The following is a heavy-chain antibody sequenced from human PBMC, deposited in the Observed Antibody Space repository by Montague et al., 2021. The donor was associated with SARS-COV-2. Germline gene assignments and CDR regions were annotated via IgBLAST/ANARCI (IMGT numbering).Heavy chain of an antibody. Sequence: SETLSLTCAVYGGSFSGYYWSWIRQPPGKGLEWIGEINHSGSINYNPSLKSRVTISVDTSKNQFSLKLSSVTAADTAVYYCARGPHSSSWHYYYYYGMDVWGQGTTVTVSS. CDR3: ARGPHSSSWHYYYYYGMDV. CDR1: GGSFSGYY. D-gene: IGHD6-13*01. J-gene: IGHJ6*02. V-gene: IGHV4-34*01. CDR2: INHSGSI.